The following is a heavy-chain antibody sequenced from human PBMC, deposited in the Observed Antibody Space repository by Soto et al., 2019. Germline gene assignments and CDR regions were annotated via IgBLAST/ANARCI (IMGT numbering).Heavy chain of an antibody. CDR3: ARRDPIHRAFDY. CDR2: ISSSSSYI. Sequence: GVSLRLSCAASGFTFSSYSMNWVRQAPGKGLEWVSSISSSSSYIYYADSVKGRFTISRDNAKNSLYLQMNSLRDEDTAVYYCARRDPIHRAFDYWGQGTLVTVSS. J-gene: IGHJ4*02. V-gene: IGHV3-21*01. CDR1: GFTFSSYS. D-gene: IGHD5-18*01.